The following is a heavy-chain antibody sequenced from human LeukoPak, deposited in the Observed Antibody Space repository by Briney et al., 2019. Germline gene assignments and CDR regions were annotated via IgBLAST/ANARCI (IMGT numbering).Heavy chain of an antibody. CDR3: ARAGSYYGLVGDY. Sequence: ASVKVSCKASGGTFSSYAISWVRQAPGQGLEWMGGIIPIFGTANYAQKFQGRVTITADKSTSTAYMELSSLRSEDTAVYYCARAGSYYGLVGDYWGQGTLVTVSS. V-gene: IGHV1-69*06. D-gene: IGHD1-26*01. CDR1: GGTFSSYA. CDR2: IIPIFGTA. J-gene: IGHJ4*02.